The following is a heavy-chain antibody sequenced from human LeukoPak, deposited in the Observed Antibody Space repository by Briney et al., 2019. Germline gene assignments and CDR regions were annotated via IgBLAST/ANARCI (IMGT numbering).Heavy chain of an antibody. D-gene: IGHD5-12*01. CDR3: AKEGGLVATIPRFHY. V-gene: IGHV3-30*18. CDR1: GFTFSSYG. Sequence: PGGSLRLSCAASGFTFSSYGMHWVPQAPGRGLERVAVILYDGSNKYCADSVKGRFHIYRDNYKNTLYLQMNSLRAGDAAVYYCAKEGGLVATIPRFHYWGQGPLVTVSS. J-gene: IGHJ4*02. CDR2: ILYDGSNK.